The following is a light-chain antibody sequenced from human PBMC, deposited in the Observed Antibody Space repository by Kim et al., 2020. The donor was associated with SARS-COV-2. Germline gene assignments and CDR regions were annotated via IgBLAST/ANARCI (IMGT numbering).Light chain of an antibody. CDR1: SHRKCY. V-gene: IGLV3-19*01. CDR3: SSRDSSGDHVV. J-gene: IGLJ3*02. Sequence: ALGQAVKRTCQGDSHRKCYATWNQQRPGQAPTLVLYGKYDRPSGIPDRFSGSASGNTASLTITGAQAEDEGDYYCSSRDSSGDHVVFGGGTKLTVL. CDR2: GKY.